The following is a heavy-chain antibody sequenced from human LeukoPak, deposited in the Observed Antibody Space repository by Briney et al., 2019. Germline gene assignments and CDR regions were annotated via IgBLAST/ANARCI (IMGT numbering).Heavy chain of an antibody. CDR2: INPNSGGT. V-gene: IGHV1-2*02. CDR1: GYAFTDYY. Sequence: ASVKVSCKACGYAFTDYYVHWVRQAAGQGLEWMGWINPNSGGTNYAQNFQGRVTMTRDTSISTAYMELSRLRSDDTAVYYCTRSAGYDYPDYWGQGTLVTVSS. D-gene: IGHD5-12*01. CDR3: TRSAGYDYPDY. J-gene: IGHJ4*02.